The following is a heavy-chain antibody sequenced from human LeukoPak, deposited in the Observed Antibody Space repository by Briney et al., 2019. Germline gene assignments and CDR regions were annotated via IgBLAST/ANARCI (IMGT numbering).Heavy chain of an antibody. J-gene: IGHJ4*02. CDR2: IYPGDSDT. CDR1: ENSFTNCW. V-gene: IGHV5-51*01. CDR3: ARSIDSTTSTLPF. Sequence: GESLKISCKGSENSFTNCWIAWVRRMPGKGLEWVGIIYPGDSDTRYSPTFQGQVTISADRSTTTAYLQWSGLKASDTAMYYCARSIDSTTSTLPFWGQGTLVTVSS. D-gene: IGHD5-24*01.